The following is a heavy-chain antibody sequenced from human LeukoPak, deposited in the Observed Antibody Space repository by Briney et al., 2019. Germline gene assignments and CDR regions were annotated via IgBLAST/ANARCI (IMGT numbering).Heavy chain of an antibody. Sequence: GRSLRLSCAASGFTFNKHDMHWVRQAPGKGLEWVAGISYDGRNKYYADSVKGRFTISRDNSKNTLNLQMNSLRTEDTAVYYCEKPRDIESWAFDVWGQGTMVTVS. CDR2: ISYDGRNK. CDR1: GFTFNKHD. CDR3: EKPRDIESWAFDV. V-gene: IGHV3-30*18. D-gene: IGHD2-15*01. J-gene: IGHJ3*01.